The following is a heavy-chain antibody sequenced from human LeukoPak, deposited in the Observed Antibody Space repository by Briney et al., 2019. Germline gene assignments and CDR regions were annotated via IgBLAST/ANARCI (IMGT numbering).Heavy chain of an antibody. V-gene: IGHV1-18*01. CDR3: ASSITMIAVTTQIPPGFDY. J-gene: IGHJ4*02. D-gene: IGHD3-22*01. CDR2: ISPYNGDT. Sequence: GASVKVSCKASGYPLISYAMNWVRQAPGQGLEWMGWISPYNGDTNYAQKLQGRVTMTTDTSTTTAYMELRSLRPDDTAVYYCASSITMIAVTTQIPPGFDYWGQGTLVTVSS. CDR1: GYPLISYA.